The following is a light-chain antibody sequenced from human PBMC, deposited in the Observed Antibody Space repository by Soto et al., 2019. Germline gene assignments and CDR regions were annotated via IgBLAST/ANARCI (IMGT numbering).Light chain of an antibody. CDR1: HSVEKY. V-gene: IGKV3-11*01. CDR2: DAS. J-gene: IGKJ4*01. Sequence: EVVLTQSPATLSLSPGERAILSCRASHSVEKYLDWYQQKPGQTPRLLIYDASNRATGIPARFSGSGSETDFTLTISSLEPEDFAVYYCQQRKHWPPLTFGGGTKVEIK. CDR3: QQRKHWPPLT.